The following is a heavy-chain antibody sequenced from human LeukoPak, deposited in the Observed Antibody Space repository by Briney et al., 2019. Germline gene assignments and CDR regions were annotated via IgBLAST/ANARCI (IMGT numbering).Heavy chain of an antibody. D-gene: IGHD3-22*01. CDR2: INHSGST. Sequence: SETLSLTCVVYGGSFSGYYWSWIRQPPGKGLEWIGEINHSGSTNYNPSLKSRVTISVATSKNQFSLKLSSVTAADTAVYYCARETLNYYDSSGYYAFDIWGQGTMVTVSS. CDR3: ARETLNYYDSSGYYAFDI. CDR1: GGSFSGYY. V-gene: IGHV4-34*01. J-gene: IGHJ3*02.